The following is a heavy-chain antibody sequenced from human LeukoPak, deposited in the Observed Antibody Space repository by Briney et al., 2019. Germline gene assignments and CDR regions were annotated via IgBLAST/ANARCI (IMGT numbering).Heavy chain of an antibody. V-gene: IGHV3-30*04. CDR3: ARDLRVGVDEAYFDY. Sequence: GRSLRLSCAASGFTFSSYAMHWVRQAPGKGLEWVAVISYDGSNKYYADSVKGRFTISRDNSKNTLYLQMNSLRAEDTAVYYCARDLRVGVDEAYFDYWAREPWSPSPQ. D-gene: IGHD3-10*01. CDR1: GFTFSSYA. J-gene: IGHJ4*02. CDR2: ISYDGSNK.